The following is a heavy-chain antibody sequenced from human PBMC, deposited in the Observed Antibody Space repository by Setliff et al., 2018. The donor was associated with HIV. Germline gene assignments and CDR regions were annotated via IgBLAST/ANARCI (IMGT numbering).Heavy chain of an antibody. CDR1: GYTFTGNY. V-gene: IGHV1-2*02. J-gene: IGHJ4*02. D-gene: IGHD6-19*01. CDR3: AKDLSSGWYPYFDY. CDR2: INSASGGT. Sequence: GASVKVSCKASGYTFTGNYIHWVRQAPGQGLEWMGWINSASGGTNYAQNFQGRVTVTRDTSINTAYVELNSLKSDDTAVYYCAKDLSSGWYPYFDYWGQGTLVTVSS.